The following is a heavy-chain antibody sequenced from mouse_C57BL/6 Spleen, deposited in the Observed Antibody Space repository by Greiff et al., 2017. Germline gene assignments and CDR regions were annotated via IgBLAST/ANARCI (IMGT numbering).Heavy chain of an antibody. CDR1: GFTFSSYG. V-gene: IGHV5-6*01. CDR2: ISSGGSYT. CDR3: ARHSPTTVVATDYLDY. Sequence: EVHLVESGGDLVKPGGSLKLSCAASGFTFSSYGMSWVRQTPDKRLEWVATISSGGSYTYYPDSVKGRFTISRDNAKNTLYLQMSSLKSEDTAMYYCARHSPTTVVATDYLDYWGQGTTLTVSS. J-gene: IGHJ2*01. D-gene: IGHD1-1*01.